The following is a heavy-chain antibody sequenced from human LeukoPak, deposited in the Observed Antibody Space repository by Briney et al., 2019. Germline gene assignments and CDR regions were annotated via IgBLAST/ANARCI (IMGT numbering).Heavy chain of an antibody. CDR1: GGSISSYF. V-gene: IGHV4-59*05. CDR3: ARLGELSDY. D-gene: IGHD3-10*01. Sequence: SETLSLTCTVSGGSISSYFWSWIRQPAGKGLEWIGSIYYSGSTYYNPSLKSRVTISVDTSKNQFSLKLSSVTAADTAVYYCARLGELSDYWGQGTLVTVSS. CDR2: IYYSGST. J-gene: IGHJ4*02.